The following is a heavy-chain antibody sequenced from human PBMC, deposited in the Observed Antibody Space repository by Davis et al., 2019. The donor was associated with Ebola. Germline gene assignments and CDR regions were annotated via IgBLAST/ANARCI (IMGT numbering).Heavy chain of an antibody. CDR2: ISSSSSTI. CDR3: ARTPIFGVAHKAFDI. J-gene: IGHJ3*02. D-gene: IGHD3-3*02. Sequence: PGGSLRLSCAASGFTFSSYSMNWVRQAPGKGLEWVSSISSSSSTIYYADSVKGRFTISRDNAKNSLYLQMNSLRDEDTAVYYCARTPIFGVAHKAFDIWGQGTMVTVSS. V-gene: IGHV3-48*02. CDR1: GFTFSSYS.